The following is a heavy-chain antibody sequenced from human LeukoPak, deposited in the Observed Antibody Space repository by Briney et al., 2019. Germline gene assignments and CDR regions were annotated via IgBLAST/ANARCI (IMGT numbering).Heavy chain of an antibody. V-gene: IGHV6-1*01. Sequence: SQTLSLTCAISGVSVSNNNAAWNWIRQSPSRGLEWLGRTYYRSEWHYDYAVSVKSRITINADTSKNQFSLQLNSVTPEDTAVYYCASGWALRFWGQGTLVTVSS. J-gene: IGHJ4*02. CDR1: GVSVSNNNAA. D-gene: IGHD6-19*01. CDR3: ASGWALRF. CDR2: TYYRSEWHY.